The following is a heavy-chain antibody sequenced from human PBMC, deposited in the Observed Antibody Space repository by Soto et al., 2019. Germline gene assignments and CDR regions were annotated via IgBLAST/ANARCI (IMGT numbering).Heavy chain of an antibody. J-gene: IGHJ4*02. Sequence: TSETLSLTCTVSGGSVSSGSYYWSWIRQPPGKGLEWIGYIFHTGSANYNPSLKSRVTISIDTSKNQFSLRLSSVTAADTAVYYCARDRDFRFDYWGQGTLVTVSS. V-gene: IGHV4-61*01. CDR1: GGSVSSGSYY. CDR2: IFHTGSA. CDR3: ARDRDFRFDY.